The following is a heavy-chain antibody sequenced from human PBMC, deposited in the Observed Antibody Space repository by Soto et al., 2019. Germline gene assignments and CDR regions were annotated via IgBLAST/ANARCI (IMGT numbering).Heavy chain of an antibody. J-gene: IGHJ4*02. CDR3: VITDSGRERGY. D-gene: IGHD3-10*01. Sequence: EVQLVESGGGFVQRGGSLRLSCAVSGLTFSTNTINWVRQAPGKGLEWVSYISTSSTAIYYADSVKGRFTISRDDAKSSLYLQMNSLRYEDTAVYYCVITDSGRERGYWGQGTLVTVSS. V-gene: IGHV3-48*02. CDR2: ISTSSTAI. CDR1: GLTFSTNT.